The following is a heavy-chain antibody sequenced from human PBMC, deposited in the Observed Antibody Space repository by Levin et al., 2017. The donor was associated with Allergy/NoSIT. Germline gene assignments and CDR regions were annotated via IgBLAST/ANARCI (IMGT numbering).Heavy chain of an antibody. CDR3: TRARYYGSGPYFDY. J-gene: IGHJ4*02. V-gene: IGHV3-49*03. CDR2: IRSKAYGGTT. D-gene: IGHD3-10*01. Sequence: GESLKISCPASGFTFGDYAMSWFRQAPGKGLEWVGFIRSKAYGGTTEYAASVKGRFTISRDDSKSIAYLQMNSLKTEDTAVYYCTRARYYGSGPYFDYWGQGTLVTVSS. CDR1: GFTFGDYA.